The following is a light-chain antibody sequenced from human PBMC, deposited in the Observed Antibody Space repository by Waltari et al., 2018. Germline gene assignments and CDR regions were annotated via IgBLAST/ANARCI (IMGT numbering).Light chain of an antibody. Sequence: SRRAVRVMSKDLAWYQRKPGQAPRLLIYHASSWAAGTPDMFSGSGSGADFSLTISRLEPEDFAVYYCQHYESLPVTFGQGTKVEIK. V-gene: IGKV3-20*01. CDR3: QHYESLPVT. CDR1: RVMSKD. J-gene: IGKJ1*01. CDR2: HAS.